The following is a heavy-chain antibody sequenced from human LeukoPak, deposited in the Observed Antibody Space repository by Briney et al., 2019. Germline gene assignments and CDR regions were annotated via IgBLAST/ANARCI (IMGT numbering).Heavy chain of an antibody. CDR2: ISYDGSNK. V-gene: IGHV3-30-3*01. Sequence: GGSLRLSCAASGFTFSSYAIHWVRQAPGKGLEWVAVISYDGSNKYYADSVKGRFTISRDNSKNTLSLQMNSLRAEDTAVYYCAKDGVAIGYYYYYMDVWGKGTTVTVSS. CDR1: GFTFSSYA. D-gene: IGHD2-21*01. CDR3: AKDGVAIGYYYYYMDV. J-gene: IGHJ6*03.